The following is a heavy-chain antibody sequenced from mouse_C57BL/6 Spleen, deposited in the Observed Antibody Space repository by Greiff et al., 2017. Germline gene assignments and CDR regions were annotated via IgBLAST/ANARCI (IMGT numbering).Heavy chain of an antibody. CDR2: IYPRDGST. Sequence: VKLQQSDAELVKPGASVKISCKVSGYTFTDHTIHWMKQRPEQGLEWIGYIYPRDGSTKYNEKFKGKATLTADKSSSTAYMQLNSLTSEDSAVYFCARWDYYGSSCLDYWGQGTTLTVAS. J-gene: IGHJ2*01. V-gene: IGHV1-78*01. CDR1: GYTFTDHT. CDR3: ARWDYYGSSCLDY. D-gene: IGHD1-1*01.